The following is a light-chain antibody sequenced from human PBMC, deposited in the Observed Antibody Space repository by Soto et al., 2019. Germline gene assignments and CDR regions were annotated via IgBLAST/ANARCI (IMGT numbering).Light chain of an antibody. Sequence: QSVLTQPRSVSGSPGQSVTISCTGTSSDVVVSWYQQHPGKAPKLIISDVTYRPSGVPDRFSGSKSGNTASLTISGLQAEDEADYYCCSYGLTYALLGGGTKVTV. J-gene: IGLJ2*01. CDR1: SSDVV. CDR2: DVT. V-gene: IGLV2-11*01. CDR3: CSYGLTYAL.